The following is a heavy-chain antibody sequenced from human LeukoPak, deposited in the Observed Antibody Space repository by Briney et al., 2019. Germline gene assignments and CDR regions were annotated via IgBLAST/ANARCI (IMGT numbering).Heavy chain of an antibody. D-gene: IGHD3-3*01. Sequence: PGKSLRLSCAASGFTFSSYGMHWVRQAPGKGLEWVAFISYDGCYKYYADSVKGRFTISRDNSKNTLSLQMNSLRAEDTAVYYCVVFGVVTRDFWGQGTLVSVSS. J-gene: IGHJ4*02. CDR3: VVFGVVTRDF. CDR2: ISYDGCYK. V-gene: IGHV3-30*03. CDR1: GFTFSSYG.